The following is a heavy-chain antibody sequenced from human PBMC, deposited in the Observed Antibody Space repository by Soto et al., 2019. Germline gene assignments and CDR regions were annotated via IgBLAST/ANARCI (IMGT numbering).Heavy chain of an antibody. Sequence: NPSETLSLTCAVYGGSFSGYYWSWIRQPPGKGLEWIGEINHSGSTNYNPSLKSRVTISVDTSKNQFSLKLSSVTAADTAVYYCARGRWLQFFDYWGQGTLVTVSS. CDR3: ARGRWLQFFDY. J-gene: IGHJ4*02. CDR1: GGSFSGYY. V-gene: IGHV4-34*01. D-gene: IGHD5-12*01. CDR2: INHSGST.